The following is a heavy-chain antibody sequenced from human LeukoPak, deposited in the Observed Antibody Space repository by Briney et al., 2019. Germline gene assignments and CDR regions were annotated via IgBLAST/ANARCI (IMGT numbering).Heavy chain of an antibody. CDR3: ARHNRGSGWYYY. J-gene: IGHJ4*02. D-gene: IGHD6-19*01. Sequence: SETLSLTCTVSGGSISSYYRSWIRQPPGKGLEWIGYIYYSGSTNYNPSLKSRVTISVDTSKNQFSLKLSSVTAADTAVYYCARHNRGSGWYYYWGQGTLVTVSS. CDR1: GGSISSYY. CDR2: IYYSGST. V-gene: IGHV4-59*08.